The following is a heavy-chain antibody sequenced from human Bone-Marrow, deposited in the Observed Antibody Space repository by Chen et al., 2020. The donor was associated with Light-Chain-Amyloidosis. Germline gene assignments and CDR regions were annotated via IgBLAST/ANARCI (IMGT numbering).Heavy chain of an antibody. D-gene: IGHD3-9*01. V-gene: IGHV3-23*04. J-gene: IGHJ3*02. CDR3: AKDISYDDILPGYPADAFDI. CDR1: GFAFSSYA. Sequence: EVQLVESGGGLLQRGGSPRISCAASGFAFSSYAMSWVRQAPGKGLEWVATIRGSGGSRYYGDSVKGRLTISRDNSKNALFLQRNSLRAEDTAVYYCAKDISYDDILPGYPADAFDIWGQGTMVTVSS. CDR2: IRGSGGSR.